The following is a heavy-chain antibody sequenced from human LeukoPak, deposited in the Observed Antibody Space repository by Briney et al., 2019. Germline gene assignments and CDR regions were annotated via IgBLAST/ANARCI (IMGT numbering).Heavy chain of an antibody. J-gene: IGHJ4*02. V-gene: IGHV1-69*02. CDR1: GGTFSSYT. D-gene: IGHD1-26*01. CDR2: IIPILGIA. CDR3: ARALGTGPFDY. Sequence: ASVKVSCKASGGTFSSYTISWVRQAPGQGLEWMGRIIPILGIANYAQKFQGRVTITADKSTSTAYMELSSLGSEDTAVYYCARALGTGPFDYWGQGTLVTVSS.